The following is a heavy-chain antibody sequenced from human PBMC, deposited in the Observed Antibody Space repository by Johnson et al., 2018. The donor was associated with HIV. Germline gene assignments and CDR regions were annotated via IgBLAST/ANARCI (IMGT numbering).Heavy chain of an antibody. J-gene: IGHJ3*02. V-gene: IGHV3-66*01. CDR1: GFTVSSNY. D-gene: IGHD3-22*01. CDR2: IYSGGST. Sequence: VQLLESGGGLVQPGGSLRLSCAASGFTVSSNYMSWVRQAPGKGLEWVSVIYSGGSTYYADSVKGRFIISRDNSKNTLYLQMNSLRAEDTAVYYCARDRSYYHSSGYYYSDAFDIWGQGTMVTVSS. CDR3: ARDRSYYHSSGYYYSDAFDI.